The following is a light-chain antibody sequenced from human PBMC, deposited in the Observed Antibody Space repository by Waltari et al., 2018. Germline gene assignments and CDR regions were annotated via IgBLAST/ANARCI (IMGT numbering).Light chain of an antibody. CDR1: QPITTW. J-gene: IGKJ1*01. V-gene: IGKV1-5*01. Sequence: DIQMTQSPSTLSASVGDRVTITCRASQPITTWVAWYQQKPGQAPHLLLYDASRLEFGVPTRFSGSGSGTEFTLTISGLRPDDFATYYCQQYSSFWTFGQGTKVEIK. CDR2: DAS. CDR3: QQYSSFWT.